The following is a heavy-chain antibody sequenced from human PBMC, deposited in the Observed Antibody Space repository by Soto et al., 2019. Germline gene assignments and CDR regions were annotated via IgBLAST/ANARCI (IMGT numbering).Heavy chain of an antibody. CDR1: GFTFSNAW. D-gene: IGHD5-12*01. CDR3: TTIQNKRGYSCYDDAFDI. V-gene: IGHV3-15*01. Sequence: GGSLRLSCAASGFTFSNAWMSWVRQAPGKGLEWVGRIKSKTDGGTADYAAPVKGRFTISREDSKYTLYLQMNSLKTEDSAVYYYTTIQNKRGYSCYDDAFDIWGQGTMVTVSS. CDR2: IKSKTDGGTA. J-gene: IGHJ3*02.